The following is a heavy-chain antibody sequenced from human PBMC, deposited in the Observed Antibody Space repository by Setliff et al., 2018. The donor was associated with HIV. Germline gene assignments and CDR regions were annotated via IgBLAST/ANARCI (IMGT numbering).Heavy chain of an antibody. Sequence: ASVKVSCKASGYTFTGYYMYWVRQAPGQGLEWMGWINPNSGGTNYAQKFQGRVTMTRDTSISTAYMELSRLRSVDTAVYYCAMAYYYDSSGYRNDAFDIWGQGTMFTVSS. CDR2: INPNSGGT. J-gene: IGHJ3*02. CDR1: GYTFTGYY. D-gene: IGHD3-22*01. V-gene: IGHV1-2*02. CDR3: AMAYYYDSSGYRNDAFDI.